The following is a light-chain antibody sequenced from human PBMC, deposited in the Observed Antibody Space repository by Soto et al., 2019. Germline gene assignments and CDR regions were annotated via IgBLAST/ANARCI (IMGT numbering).Light chain of an antibody. J-gene: IGLJ1*01. Sequence: QSVLTQPASVSGSPGQSITISCTGTSSDGGGYKFVSWYQQHPGKAPKLMVYEVSNRPSGVSSRFSGSKSGNTASLTISGLQAEDEADYYCGSYTGSIYVFGPGTKVTVL. V-gene: IGLV2-14*01. CDR3: GSYTGSIYV. CDR1: SSDGGGYKF. CDR2: EVS.